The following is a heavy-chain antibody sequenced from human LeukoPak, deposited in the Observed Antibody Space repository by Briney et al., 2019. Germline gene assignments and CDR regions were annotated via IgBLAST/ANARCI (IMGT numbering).Heavy chain of an antibody. V-gene: IGHV3-23*01. Sequence: GGSLRLSCAASGFTFSSYAMSWVRQAPGKGLEWVSAISGSGGSTYYADSVKGRFTISRDNSKNTLYQQMNSLRAEDTAVYYCAKSSGTMVQGANWFDPWGQGTLVTVSS. CDR1: GFTFSSYA. J-gene: IGHJ5*02. D-gene: IGHD3-10*01. CDR3: AKSSGTMVQGANWFDP. CDR2: ISGSGGST.